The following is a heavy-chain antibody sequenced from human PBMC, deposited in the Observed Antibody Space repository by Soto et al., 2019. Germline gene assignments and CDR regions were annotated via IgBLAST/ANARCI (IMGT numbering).Heavy chain of an antibody. Sequence: ETLSLTWTIACDRITNYYWTRIRRPPGKGLEWIGYIYYSGKTDYNPSLQSRVSISIDTSRKQFSLNLSSVTAADTAMYYCARSYIGGNFDCWGQGTLVTVSS. CDR2: IYYSGKT. D-gene: IGHD6-19*01. V-gene: IGHV4-59*01. CDR1: CDRITNYY. J-gene: IGHJ4*02. CDR3: ARSYIGGNFDC.